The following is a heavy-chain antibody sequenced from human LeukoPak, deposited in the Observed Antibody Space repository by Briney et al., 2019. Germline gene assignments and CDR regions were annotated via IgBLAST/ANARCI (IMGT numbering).Heavy chain of an antibody. Sequence: RPSETLSLTCTVSGGSIRTTSSYWGWIRQPPGKGLEWIGSIYYSGSTYYNPSLKSRVTISVDTSKNQFSLNLSSVTAAETAVYYCARGPPSQLWRKYFDYWGQGTLVTVSS. D-gene: IGHD5-18*01. CDR2: IYYSGST. CDR1: GGSIRTTSSY. V-gene: IGHV4-39*01. CDR3: ARGPPSQLWRKYFDY. J-gene: IGHJ4*02.